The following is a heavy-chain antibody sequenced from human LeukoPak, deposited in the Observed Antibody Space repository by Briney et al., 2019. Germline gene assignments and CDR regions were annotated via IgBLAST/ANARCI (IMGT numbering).Heavy chain of an antibody. Sequence: GGSLRLSCAASGFTFSSYAMHWVRQAPGKGLEWVAVIWYDGSNENYADSVRGRFTVSRDNSKNTLYLHMNSVRAEDTAVYYCARVAMSDSSGYCDYWGQGALVTVSS. CDR2: IWYDGSNE. V-gene: IGHV3-33*01. D-gene: IGHD3-22*01. J-gene: IGHJ4*02. CDR3: ARVAMSDSSGYCDY. CDR1: GFTFSSYA.